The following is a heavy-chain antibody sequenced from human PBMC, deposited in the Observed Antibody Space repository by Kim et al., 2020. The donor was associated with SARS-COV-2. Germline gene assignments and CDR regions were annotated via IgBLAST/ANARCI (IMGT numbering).Heavy chain of an antibody. J-gene: IGHJ4*03. CDR2: INHSGGT. V-gene: IGHV4-34*01. D-gene: IGHD2-15*01. CDR1: GGSFSGYY. CDR3: ARRYGIDFYGSGCSCCFD. Sequence: SETLSLTCAVYGGSFSGYYWNWIRQPPGKGLEWIGEINHSGGTNYNPSLKSRVTISVDTSKNQFSLRLSSVTAADTAVYYCARRYGIDFYGSGCSCCFD.